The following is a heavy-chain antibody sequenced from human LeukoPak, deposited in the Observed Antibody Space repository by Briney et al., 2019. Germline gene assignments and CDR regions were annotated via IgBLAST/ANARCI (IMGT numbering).Heavy chain of an antibody. CDR2: MTVSRSGI. V-gene: IGHV3-48*03. D-gene: IGHD3-16*01. CDR1: GFTFSSYE. CDR3: ARDLGGGGVFDY. J-gene: IGHJ4*02. Sequence: GGSLRLSCAASGFTFSSYEMNWVRQAPGKGLEWVSSMTVSRSGIYYADSVKGRFTISRDNAKNSLYLQMNSLRDEDTAVYYCARDLGGGGVFDYWGQGTLVTVSS.